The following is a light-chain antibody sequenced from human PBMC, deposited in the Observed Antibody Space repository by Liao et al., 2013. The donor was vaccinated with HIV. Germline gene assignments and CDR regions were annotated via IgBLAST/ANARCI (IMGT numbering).Light chain of an antibody. Sequence: SYELTQSPSLSVSPGQTATITCSGDNLGDKYANWYQQKPGQSPLLVMSQDSQRPSGTPERFSGSNSGNTATLTISGTQAVDEADYYCQVWDSGSDQVLFGGGTKLTVL. CDR1: NLGDKY. CDR2: QDS. CDR3: QVWDSGSDQVL. V-gene: IGLV3-1*01. J-gene: IGLJ2*01.